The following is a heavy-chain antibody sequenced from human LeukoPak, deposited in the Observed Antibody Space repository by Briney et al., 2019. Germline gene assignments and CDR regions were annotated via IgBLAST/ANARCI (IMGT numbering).Heavy chain of an antibody. D-gene: IGHD1-14*01. V-gene: IGHV1-18*01. CDR3: ARDNGYKSVDY. Sequence: ASVKVSCKASGYTFSTYGISWLRQAPGQGLEWMGWISASNGNTNYAQKFQGRVTMTTDTSTSTLYMEVRSLRPDDTAVYYCARDNGYKSVDYWGQGTLVTVSS. CDR1: GYTFSTYG. CDR2: ISASNGNT. J-gene: IGHJ4*02.